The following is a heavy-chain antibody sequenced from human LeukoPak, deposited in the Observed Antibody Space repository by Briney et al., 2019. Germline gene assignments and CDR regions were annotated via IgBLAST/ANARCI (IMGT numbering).Heavy chain of an antibody. CDR3: ARDTFQPGLIDS. J-gene: IGHJ4*02. V-gene: IGHV3-21*05. CDR2: INDDSSDI. CDR1: GFTFSIYA. D-gene: IGHD2-2*01. Sequence: PGGSLRLSCAASGFTFSIYAMNWVRQAPGKGLEWISYINDDSSDIHYAGSVRGRFTISRDDARKTLYLQLSSLRVGDTAVYYCARDTFQPGLIDSWGQGTLVTVSS.